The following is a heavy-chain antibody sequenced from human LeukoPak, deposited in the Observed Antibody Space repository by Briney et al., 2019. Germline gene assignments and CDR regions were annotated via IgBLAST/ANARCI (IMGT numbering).Heavy chain of an antibody. CDR1: GGSISSDY. V-gene: IGHV4-59*12. J-gene: IGHJ3*02. D-gene: IGHD2-2*01. Sequence: SESLSLTCTVSGGSISSDYWSWIRQPPGKGLEWIGYIYYRGSTNYNPSLKSRVTISVDTSKNQFSLKLSSVTAADTAVYYCASLWPYQLSAFDIWGQGTMVTVSS. CDR3: ASLWPYQLSAFDI. CDR2: IYYRGST.